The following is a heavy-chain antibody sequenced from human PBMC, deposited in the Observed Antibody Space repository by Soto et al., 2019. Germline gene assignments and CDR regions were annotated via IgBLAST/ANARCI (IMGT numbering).Heavy chain of an antibody. J-gene: IGHJ4*02. CDR1: GFTVSSNY. D-gene: IGHD3-22*01. V-gene: IGHV3-53*01. Sequence: GGSLRLSCAASGFTVSSNYMSWVRQAPGKGLEWVSVIYSGGSTYYADSVKGRFTISRDNSKNTLYLQMNSLRAEDTAVYYCARHDYYDSSGYYPNWGQGTLVTVSS. CDR3: ARHDYYDSSGYYPN. CDR2: IYSGGST.